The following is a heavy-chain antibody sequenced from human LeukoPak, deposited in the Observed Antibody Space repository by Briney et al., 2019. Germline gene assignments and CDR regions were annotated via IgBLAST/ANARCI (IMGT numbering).Heavy chain of an antibody. Sequence: GGSLRLSCAASGFTFRNYWMTWVRQAPGKGLEWVANMKPDGSEKYYVDSVKGRFTISRDNAKNSLYLQMNNLRAEDTAVYYCAKLSGSRNHPFDYWGQGTLVTVSS. CDR2: MKPDGSEK. J-gene: IGHJ4*02. CDR1: GFTFRNYW. CDR3: AKLSGSRNHPFDY. V-gene: IGHV3-7*03. D-gene: IGHD1-26*01.